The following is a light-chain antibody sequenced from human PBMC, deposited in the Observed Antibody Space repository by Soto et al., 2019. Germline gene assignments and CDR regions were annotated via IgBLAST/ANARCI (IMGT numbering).Light chain of an antibody. CDR1: QTVLYSSNNKNY. J-gene: IGKJ4*01. CDR3: QQYYSTPLT. V-gene: IGKV4-1*01. CDR2: WAS. Sequence: DIVMTQSPDSLAVSLGERTTINCKSSQTVLYSSNNKNYLAWYQQKPGQPPKLLIYWASTRESGVPDRFSGSGSATDFTLTITSVQAEDVAIYYCQQYYSTPLTFGGGTKVDI.